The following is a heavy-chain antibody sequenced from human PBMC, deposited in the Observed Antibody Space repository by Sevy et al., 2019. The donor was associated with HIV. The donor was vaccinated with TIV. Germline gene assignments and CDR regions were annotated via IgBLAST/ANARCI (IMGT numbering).Heavy chain of an antibody. CDR3: TTTLSTPEYTVV. V-gene: IGHV3-15*01. Sequence: GGSLRLSCAASGLSFTSAWMSWVRQAPGKGLEWVGRIKSKTDGERTDYPATVRGRFTISRDDLNNTLYLQMNSLEIEDTAVYYCTTTLSTPEYTVVWGQGTTVTVSS. CDR1: GLSFTSAW. J-gene: IGHJ6*02. D-gene: IGHD4-17*01. CDR2: IKSKTDGERT.